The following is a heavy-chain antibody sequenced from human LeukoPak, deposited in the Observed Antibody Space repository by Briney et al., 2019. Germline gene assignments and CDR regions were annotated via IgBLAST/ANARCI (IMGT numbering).Heavy chain of an antibody. Sequence: ASVKVSCEASGYTFTGYYMHWVRQAPGQGLEWMGWINPNSGGTNYAQKFQGRVTMTRDTSISTAYMELSSLRFDDTAVYYCARGPNWNGGDYWGQGTLVTVSS. CDR2: INPNSGGT. J-gene: IGHJ4*02. CDR1: GYTFTGYY. CDR3: ARGPNWNGGDY. V-gene: IGHV1-2*02. D-gene: IGHD1-1*01.